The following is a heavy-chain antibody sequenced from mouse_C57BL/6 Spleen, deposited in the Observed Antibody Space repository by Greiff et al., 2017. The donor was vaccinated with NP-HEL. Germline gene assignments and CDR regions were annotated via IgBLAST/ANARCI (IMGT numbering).Heavy chain of an antibody. V-gene: IGHV1-52*01. J-gene: IGHJ2*01. D-gene: IGHD4-1*01. CDR2: IDPSDSET. CDR1: GYTFTSYW. CDR3: ARSDWDYFDY. Sequence: QVHVKQSGAELVRPGSSVKLSCKASGYTFTSYWMHWVKQRPIQGLEWIGNIDPSDSETHYNQKFKDKATLTVDKSSSTAYMQLSSLTSEDSAVYYCARSDWDYFDYWGQGTTLTVSS.